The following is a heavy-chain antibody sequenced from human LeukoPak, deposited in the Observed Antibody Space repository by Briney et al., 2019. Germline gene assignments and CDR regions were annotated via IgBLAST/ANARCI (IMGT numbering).Heavy chain of an antibody. CDR2: INPSGGST. D-gene: IGHD2-15*01. V-gene: IGHV1-46*01. CDR1: GYTFTSHY. J-gene: IGHJ6*02. CDR3: ARELAGYCSGGSCYPSYYYYGMDV. Sequence: ASVKVSCKASGYTFTSHYMHWVRQAPGQGLEWMGIINPSGGSTSYAQKFQGRVTMTRDTSTSTVYMELSSLRSEDTAVYYCARELAGYCSGGSCYPSYYYYGMDVWGQGTTVTVSS.